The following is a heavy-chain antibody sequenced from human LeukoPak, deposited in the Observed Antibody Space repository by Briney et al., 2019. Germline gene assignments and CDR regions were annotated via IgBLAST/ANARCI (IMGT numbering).Heavy chain of an antibody. J-gene: IGHJ4*02. Sequence: GGSLRLSRAAPGFTFDDYGMSWVRQAPGKGLGWVSGINWNGGSTGYADSVKGRFTISRDNAKNSLYLQMNSLRAEDTALYHCARAANYYDSSGSDYWGQGTLVTVSS. V-gene: IGHV3-20*01. CDR3: ARAANYYDSSGSDY. CDR1: GFTFDDYG. CDR2: INWNGGST. D-gene: IGHD3-22*01.